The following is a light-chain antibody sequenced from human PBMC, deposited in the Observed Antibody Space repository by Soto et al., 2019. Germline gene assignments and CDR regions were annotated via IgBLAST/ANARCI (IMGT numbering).Light chain of an antibody. J-gene: IGKJ1*01. CDR2: DAS. CDR3: PQRSNCPWT. V-gene: IGKV3D-11*01. Sequence: SLSLGERATLACRASQGVSSYLAWYQQKPGQAPRLLIYDASNRATGIPARFSGSGPGTDFTLTISSLEPEDFAVYYCPQRSNCPWTFGQGTNVDIK. CDR1: QGVSSY.